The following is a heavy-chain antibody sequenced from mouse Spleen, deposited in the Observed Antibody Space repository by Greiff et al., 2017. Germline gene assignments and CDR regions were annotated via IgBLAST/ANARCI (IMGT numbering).Heavy chain of an antibody. J-gene: IGHJ2*01. CDR2: INPNNGGT. V-gene: IGHV1-18*01. D-gene: IGHD2-5*01. CDR1: GYTFIDYN. Sequence: VLLKQSGPELVKPGASVKIPCKASGYTFIDYNMDWVKQSHGKSLEWIGDINPNNGGTIYNQKFNGKAILTADKSSSTAYMGLRSLTSEDSAVYYCTIDSNNSYWGQGTTLTVSS. CDR3: TIDSNNSY.